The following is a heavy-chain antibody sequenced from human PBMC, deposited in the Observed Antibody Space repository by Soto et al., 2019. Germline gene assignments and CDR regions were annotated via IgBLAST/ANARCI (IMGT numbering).Heavy chain of an antibody. CDR2: TYFRSKWYN. CDR3: AKGDNLGPKTGYAFDP. D-gene: IGHD5-12*01. CDR1: GDSVSSNTAS. J-gene: IGHJ5*02. Sequence: SQTLSLTCAISGDSVSSNTASWNWIRRSPSRGPEWLGRTYFRSKWYNDYAVSVKSRIIINPDTSNNQFSLQLNSVTPEDTAVYFCAKGDNLGPKTGYAFDPWGQGIMVTV. V-gene: IGHV6-1*01.